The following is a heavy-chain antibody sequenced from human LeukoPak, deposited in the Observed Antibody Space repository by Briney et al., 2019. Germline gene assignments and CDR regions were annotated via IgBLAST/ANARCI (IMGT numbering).Heavy chain of an antibody. CDR1: GFTVSSNY. J-gene: IGHJ6*03. CDR2: IYSGGST. D-gene: IGHD6-6*01. CDR3: ARSRFGARSSSSDDYYYYYMDV. V-gene: IGHV3-53*01. Sequence: GGSLRLSCEASGFTVSSNYMSWVRQAPGKELEWVSVIYSGGSTYYADSVKGRFTISRDNSKNTLYLQMNSLRAEDTAVYYCARSRFGARSSSSDDYYYYYMDVWGKGTTVTVSS.